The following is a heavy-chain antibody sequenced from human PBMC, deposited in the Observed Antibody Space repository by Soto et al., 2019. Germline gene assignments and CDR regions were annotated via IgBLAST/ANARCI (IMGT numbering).Heavy chain of an antibody. CDR1: GYTFTSYT. CDR3: ARSSGSFYTLGH. CDR2: INIAKGNT. Sequence: QGQLVQSGAEVKKPGASVKVSCKASGYTFTSYTMHWVRQAPGQRPEWMGWINIAKGNTQYSQKLQGRVTFTRDTPASTAYMELSTLRSEDTAVYYCARSSGSFYTLGHWGQGTLVTVSS. V-gene: IGHV1-3*04. D-gene: IGHD3-10*01. J-gene: IGHJ4*02.